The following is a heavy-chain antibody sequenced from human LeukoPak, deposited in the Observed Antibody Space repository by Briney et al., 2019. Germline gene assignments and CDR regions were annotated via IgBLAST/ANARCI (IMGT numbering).Heavy chain of an antibody. CDR1: GYSISSGYY. D-gene: IGHD3-22*01. V-gene: IGHV4-38-2*01. Sequence: PSETLSLTCAVSGYSISSGYYWGWIRQPPGKGLEWIGGIYHSGSTYYNPSLKSRVTISVDTSKNQFSLKLSSVTAADTAVYYCASSYYYDSSGYYWGQGTLVTVSS. CDR2: IYHSGST. J-gene: IGHJ4*02. CDR3: ASSYYYDSSGYY.